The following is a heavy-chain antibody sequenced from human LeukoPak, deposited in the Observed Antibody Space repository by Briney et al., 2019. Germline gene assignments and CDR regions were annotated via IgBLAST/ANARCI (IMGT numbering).Heavy chain of an antibody. V-gene: IGHV3-66*01. CDR2: IYSGGST. CDR1: GFTLSSNY. CDR3: ARKQSDFDY. D-gene: IGHD4-11*01. J-gene: IGHJ4*02. Sequence: GGSLRLSCAASGFTLSSNYMRWVRQAPGKGLEWVSGIYSGGSTDYADSVKGRFTISRDNSKNTLYLQMNSLRAEDTAVYYCARKQSDFDYWGQGTLVTVSS.